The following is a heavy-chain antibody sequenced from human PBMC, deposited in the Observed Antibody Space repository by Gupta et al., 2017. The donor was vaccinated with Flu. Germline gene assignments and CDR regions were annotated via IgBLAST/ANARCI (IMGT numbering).Heavy chain of an antibody. V-gene: IGHV3-30*18. J-gene: IGHJ6*03. CDR1: GFTFSSYG. D-gene: IGHD2-2*01. CDR2: IASDGSHK. CDR3: AKDGPWTASCPYYCYYMDV. Sequence: QMQLVESGGGVVQFGTPLRRYCAASGFTFSSYGMHWVRQAPGKGLEWVADIASDGSHKDYADSVMGRFTISRDNAKNTLSLEMDSLRVEDTAVYYCAKDGPWTASCPYYCYYMDVWGKGTTVTVSS.